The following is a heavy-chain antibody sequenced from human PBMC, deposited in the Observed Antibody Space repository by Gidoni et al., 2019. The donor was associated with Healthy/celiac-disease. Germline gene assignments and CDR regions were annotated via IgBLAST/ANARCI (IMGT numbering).Heavy chain of an antibody. D-gene: IGHD2-2*01. J-gene: IGHJ3*02. CDR2: IWYDGSNK. V-gene: IGHV3-33*01. CDR1: GFTFSSYG. Sequence: QVQLVESGGGVVQPGRSLRLSCAASGFTFSSYGMHWVRQAPGKGLEWVAVIWYDGSNKYYADSVKGRFTISRDNSKNTLYLQMNSLRAEDTAVYYCARGPVCHPGDIVVVPAAMVAFDIWGQGTMVTVSS. CDR3: ARGPVCHPGDIVVVPAAMVAFDI.